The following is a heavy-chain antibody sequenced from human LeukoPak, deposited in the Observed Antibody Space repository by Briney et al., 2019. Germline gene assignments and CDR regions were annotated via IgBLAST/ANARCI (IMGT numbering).Heavy chain of an antibody. CDR3: ASDSSSWYEFDY. J-gene: IGHJ4*02. CDR1: GFTFSSYA. Sequence: PGGSLRLSCAASGFTFSSYAMSWVRQAPGKGPEWVSAISGSGGSTYYADSVKGRFTISRDNSKNTLYLQMNSLRAEDTAVYYCASDSSSWYEFDYWGQGTLVTVSS. D-gene: IGHD6-13*01. CDR2: ISGSGGST. V-gene: IGHV3-23*01.